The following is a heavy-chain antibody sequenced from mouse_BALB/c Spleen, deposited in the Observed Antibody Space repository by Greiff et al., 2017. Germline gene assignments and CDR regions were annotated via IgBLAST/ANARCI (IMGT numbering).Heavy chain of an antibody. CDR2: ISYSGST. J-gene: IGHJ3*01. CDR1: GDSITSGY. Sequence: EVKLMESGPSLVKPSQTLSLTCSVTGDSITSGYWNWIRKFPGNKLEYMGYISYSGSTYYNPSLKSRISITRDTSKNQYYLQLNSVTTEDTATYYCARDDYDVGAYWGQGTLVTVSA. CDR3: ARDDYDVGAY. V-gene: IGHV3-8*02. D-gene: IGHD2-4*01.